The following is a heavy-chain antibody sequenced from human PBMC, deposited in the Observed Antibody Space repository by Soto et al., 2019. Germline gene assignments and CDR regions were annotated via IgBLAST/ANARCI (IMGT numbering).Heavy chain of an antibody. V-gene: IGHV3-7*01. D-gene: IGHD1-26*01. CDR3: ARAGGQPPSFLNY. CDR2: IKQDGSEK. Sequence: PGGSLRLSCAASGFTFSSFWMSWVRQAPGKGLEWVANIKQDGSEKYYVDSVKGRFTISRDNAKNSLYLQMNSLRVEDTAVYYCARAGGQPPSFLNYWGQGTLVTVSS. J-gene: IGHJ4*02. CDR1: GFTFSSFW.